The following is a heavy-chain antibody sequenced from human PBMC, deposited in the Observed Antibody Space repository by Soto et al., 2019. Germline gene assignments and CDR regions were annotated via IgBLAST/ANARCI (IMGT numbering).Heavy chain of an antibody. V-gene: IGHV1-69*02. J-gene: IGHJ4*02. CDR3: ASLATADTLDY. CDR1: GGTFSSYT. Sequence: QVQLVQSGAEVKKPGSSVKVSCKASGGTFSSYTISWVRQTPGQGLEWMGRIIPILGIANYAQKFQGRVTITADKSTSTAYMELSSLRSEDTAVYYCASLATADTLDYWGQGTLVTVSS. CDR2: IIPILGIA. D-gene: IGHD6-13*01.